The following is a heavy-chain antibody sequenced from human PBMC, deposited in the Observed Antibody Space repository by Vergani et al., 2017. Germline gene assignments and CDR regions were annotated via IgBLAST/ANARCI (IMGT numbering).Heavy chain of an antibody. CDR1: GGTFSSYA. CDR2: IIPIFGTA. Sequence: QVQLVQSGAEVKKPGSSVKVSCKASGGTFSSYAISWVRQAPGQGLEWMGGIIPIFGTANYAQKFQGRVTITADDSTSTAYIELSSLRSEDTAVYYCARDRGGDGYNYFRXFDLWGRGTLVTVSS. CDR3: ARDRGGDGYNYFRXFDL. J-gene: IGHJ2*01. D-gene: IGHD5-24*01. V-gene: IGHV1-69*01.